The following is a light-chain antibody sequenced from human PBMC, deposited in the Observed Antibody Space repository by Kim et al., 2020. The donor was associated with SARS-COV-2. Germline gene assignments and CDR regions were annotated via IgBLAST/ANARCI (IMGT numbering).Light chain of an antibody. J-gene: IGLJ3*02. CDR1: GNNVGFEG. V-gene: IGLV10-54*01. Sequence: QAGLTQPPSVSKDLRQTATLTCTGSGNNVGFEGAAWLQQHQGHPPKLLFFRNNTRPSGISQRFSVARSGNTASLTITGLRPEDEADYYCSSWDRSLTVWMFGGGTKLTVL. CDR2: RNN. CDR3: SSWDRSLTVWM.